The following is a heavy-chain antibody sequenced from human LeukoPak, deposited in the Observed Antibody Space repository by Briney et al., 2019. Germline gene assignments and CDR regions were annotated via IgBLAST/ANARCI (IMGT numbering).Heavy chain of an antibody. V-gene: IGHV3-23*01. CDR1: GFTFSSSA. D-gene: IGHD5-24*01. J-gene: IGHJ4*02. CDR2: IGGSGAGT. CDR3: AKGGPQFFDY. Sequence: GGSLRLSCAASGFTFSSSAMSWVRQAPGKGLEWVSGIGGSGAGTYYAVSVKGRFTISRDNSKNTLYLQMNSLRAEDTAVYFCAKGGPQFFDYWGQGSLVTVSS.